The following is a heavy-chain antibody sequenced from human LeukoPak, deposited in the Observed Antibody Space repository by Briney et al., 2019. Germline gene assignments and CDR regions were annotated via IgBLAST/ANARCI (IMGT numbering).Heavy chain of an antibody. Sequence: ASVKVSCEASGYTLTSYYMHWVRQAPGQGLEWMGIINPSGGSTSYAQKFQGRVTMTRDTTTSTVYMELSSLRSEDTAVYYCARTAIAAAGTGNDYWGQGTLVTVSS. V-gene: IGHV1-46*01. CDR1: GYTLTSYY. D-gene: IGHD6-13*01. CDR3: ARTAIAAAGTGNDY. CDR2: INPSGGST. J-gene: IGHJ4*02.